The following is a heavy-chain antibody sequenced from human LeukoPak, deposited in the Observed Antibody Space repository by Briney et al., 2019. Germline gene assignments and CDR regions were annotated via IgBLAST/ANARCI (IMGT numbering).Heavy chain of an antibody. D-gene: IGHD2-15*01. V-gene: IGHV3-23*01. CDR1: GFTFSSYA. Sequence: GGSLRLSGAASGFTFSSYAMSWVRQAPGKGLEWVSAISGSGGSTYYADSVKGRFTISRDNSKNTLYLQMNSLRAEDTAVYYCAKDSIVVVVAAMWGGLDYWGQGTLVTVSS. CDR3: AKDSIVVVVAAMWGGLDY. CDR2: ISGSGGST. J-gene: IGHJ4*02.